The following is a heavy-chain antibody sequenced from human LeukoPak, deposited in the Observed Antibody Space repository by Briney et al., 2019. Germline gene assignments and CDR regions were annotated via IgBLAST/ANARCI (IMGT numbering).Heavy chain of an antibody. CDR1: GFTFSSYA. CDR2: ISYDGSNK. D-gene: IGHD5/OR15-5a*01. CDR3: ARAPLYELDAFDI. J-gene: IGHJ3*02. V-gene: IGHV3-30-3*01. Sequence: PGRSLRLSCAASGFTFSSYAMHWARQAPGKGLEWVAVISYDGSNKYYADSVKGRFTISRDNSKNTLYLQMNSLRAEDTAVYYCARAPLYELDAFDIWGQGTMVTVSS.